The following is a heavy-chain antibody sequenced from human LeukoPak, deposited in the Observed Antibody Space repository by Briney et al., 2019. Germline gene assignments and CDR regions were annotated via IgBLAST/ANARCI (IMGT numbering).Heavy chain of an antibody. D-gene: IGHD6-25*01. CDR1: GFTFSYYA. CDR3: AKNSGYSWQYFFDF. Sequence: GGSLRLSCAASGFTFSYYAMTWIRQAPGKGLDWVSTISSGGGGPTYYADSVKGRFTISRDNSKNTLYLQMNSLRAEDAAVYFCAKNSGYSWQYFFDFWGQGTLVTISS. J-gene: IGHJ4*02. CDR2: ISSGGGGPT. V-gene: IGHV3-23*01.